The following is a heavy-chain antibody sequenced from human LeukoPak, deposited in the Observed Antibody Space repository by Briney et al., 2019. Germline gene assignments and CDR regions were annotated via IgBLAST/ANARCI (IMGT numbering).Heavy chain of an antibody. D-gene: IGHD3-9*01. V-gene: IGHV3-30-3*01. CDR2: ISYDGSNK. CDR3: ARGGRYFDWVIAPTLPFDY. Sequence: GGSLRLSRAASGFTFSSYAMHWVRQAPGKGLEWVAVISYDGSNKYYADSVKGRFTISRDNSKNTLYLQMNSLRAEDTAVYYCARGGRYFDWVIAPTLPFDYWGQGTLVTVSS. J-gene: IGHJ4*02. CDR1: GFTFSSYA.